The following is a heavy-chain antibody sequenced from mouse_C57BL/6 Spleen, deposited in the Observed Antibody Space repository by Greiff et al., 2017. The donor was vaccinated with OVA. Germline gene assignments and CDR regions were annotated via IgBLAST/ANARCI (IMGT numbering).Heavy chain of an antibody. CDR1: GFTFSDYY. D-gene: IGHD2-13*01. V-gene: IGHV5-12*01. CDR2: ISNGGGST. CDR3: AREGLWYFDV. Sequence: EVKLVESGGGLVQPGGSLKLSCAASGFTFSDYYMYWVRQTPEKRLEWVAYISNGGGSTYYPDTVKGRFTISRDNAKNTLYLQMSRLKSEDTAMYYCAREGLWYFDVWGTGTTVTVSS. J-gene: IGHJ1*03.